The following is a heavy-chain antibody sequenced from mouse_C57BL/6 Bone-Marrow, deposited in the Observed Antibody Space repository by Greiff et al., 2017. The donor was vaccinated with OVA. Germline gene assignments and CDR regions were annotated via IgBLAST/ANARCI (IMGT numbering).Heavy chain of an antibody. CDR2: IYPGSGST. D-gene: IGHD3-2*02. J-gene: IGHJ3*01. Sequence: QVQLQQPGAELVKPGASVKMSCKASGYTFTSYWITWVKQRPGQGLEWIGDIYPGSGSTNYNEKFKSKATLTVDTSSSTAYMQLSSLTSEDSAVYYCARKLRLRAWFAYWGQGTLVTVSA. V-gene: IGHV1-55*01. CDR1: GYTFTSYW. CDR3: ARKLRLRAWFAY.